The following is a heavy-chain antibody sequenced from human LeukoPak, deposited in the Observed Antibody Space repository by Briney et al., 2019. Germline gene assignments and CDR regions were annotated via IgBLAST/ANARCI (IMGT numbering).Heavy chain of an antibody. J-gene: IGHJ3*02. Sequence: GASVKVSCKASGGTFSSYAISWVRQAPGQGLEWMGGIIPIFGTANYAQKFQGRVTITTDESTSTAYMELSSLRSDDTAVYYCARVQEATQIIPDYGNAFDIWGQGTMVTVSS. CDR1: GGTFSSYA. CDR3: ARVQEATQIIPDYGNAFDI. CDR2: IIPIFGTA. D-gene: IGHD4-17*01. V-gene: IGHV1-69*05.